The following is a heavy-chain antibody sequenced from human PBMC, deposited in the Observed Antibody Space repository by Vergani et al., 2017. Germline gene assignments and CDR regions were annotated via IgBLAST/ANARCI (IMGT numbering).Heavy chain of an antibody. CDR2: INPNSGGT. D-gene: IGHD3-3*01. CDR1: GYTFTDYY. J-gene: IGHJ3*02. V-gene: IGHV1-2*02. CDR3: ARDLEPAITXFGVVITGGTFDI. Sequence: QVQLVQSGAEVKKPGASVQVSCKASGYTFTDYYMHWVRQAPGQGLEWMGWINPNSGGTNYAQKFQGRVTMTRDTSISTTYMELSRLRSDDTAVYYCARDLEPAITXFGVVITGGTFDIWGQGTMVTVSS.